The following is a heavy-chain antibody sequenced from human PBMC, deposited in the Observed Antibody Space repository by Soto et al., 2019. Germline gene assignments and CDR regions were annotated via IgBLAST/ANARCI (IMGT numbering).Heavy chain of an antibody. CDR3: ARRGSHGYFRYFDN. CDR1: GGTFSSYP. V-gene: IGHV1-69*06. D-gene: IGHD4-17*01. Sequence: QVQLVQSGAEVKKPGASVKVSCKASGGTFSSYPISWVRQAPGQGLGWMGGTNGNLGTGNYAQKFQDRLTITTDKSATTDYMELRSLRYEDTAVYYGARRGSHGYFRYFDNGCQGTLVIVSS. CDR2: TNGNLGTG. J-gene: IGHJ4*02.